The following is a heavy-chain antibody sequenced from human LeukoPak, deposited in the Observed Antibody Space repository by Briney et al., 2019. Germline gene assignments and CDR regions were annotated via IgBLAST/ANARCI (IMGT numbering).Heavy chain of an antibody. D-gene: IGHD5-18*01. CDR2: IYPGDSDT. CDR1: GYSFITYW. CDR3: ARGYTYGLFDY. Sequence: GESLKISCKGSGYSFITYWTGWVRQMPGKGLEWMGIIYPGDSDTRYSPSFRGQVTISADKSISTAFLQWSSLKASDTAMYYCARGYTYGLFDYWGQGTLVTVSS. V-gene: IGHV5-51*01. J-gene: IGHJ4*02.